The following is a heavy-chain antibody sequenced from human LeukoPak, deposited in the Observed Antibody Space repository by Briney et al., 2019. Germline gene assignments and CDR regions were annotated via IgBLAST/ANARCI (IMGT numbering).Heavy chain of an antibody. CDR3: VAKTFDV. Sequence: GGSLRLSCAASGFTFSSFWMYWVRQAPGKGLEWVANIKPDGSDKYYVDSVKGRFTISRDNAKKSLYLQMNSLRVEDTALYYCVAKTFDVWGQRTMVTVSS. CDR2: IKPDGSDK. J-gene: IGHJ3*01. V-gene: IGHV3-7*02. CDR1: GFTFSSFW.